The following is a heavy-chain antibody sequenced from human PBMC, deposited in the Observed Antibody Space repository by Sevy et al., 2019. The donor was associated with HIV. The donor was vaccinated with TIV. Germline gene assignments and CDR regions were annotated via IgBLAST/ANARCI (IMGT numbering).Heavy chain of an antibody. V-gene: IGHV1-18*01. Sequence: ASVKVSCKCSGFSFIDYGFSWVRQAPGQGLEWMAWISVYNGNTNYAQKFQGRVAVTVDSTRKTAYMELKSLRSDDTAVYYCARATRDGYNPRPFDYWGQGTLVTVSS. J-gene: IGHJ4*02. CDR1: GFSFIDYG. CDR3: ARATRDGYNPRPFDY. CDR2: ISVYNGNT. D-gene: IGHD5-12*01.